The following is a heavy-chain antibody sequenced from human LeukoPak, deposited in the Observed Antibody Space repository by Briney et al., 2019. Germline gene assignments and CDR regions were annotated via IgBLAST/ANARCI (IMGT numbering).Heavy chain of an antibody. D-gene: IGHD3-16*01. CDR3: ARQSLGGPDYYYYYMDV. CDR2: IYYSGST. J-gene: IGHJ6*03. V-gene: IGHV4-39*01. CDR1: GGSISSSSYY. Sequence: PSETLSLTCTVSGGSISSSSYYWGWIRQPPGKGLEWIGSIYYSGSTYYNPSLKSRVTISVDTSKNQFSLKLSSVTAADTAVYYCARQSLGGPDYYYYYMDVWGKGTTVTVSS.